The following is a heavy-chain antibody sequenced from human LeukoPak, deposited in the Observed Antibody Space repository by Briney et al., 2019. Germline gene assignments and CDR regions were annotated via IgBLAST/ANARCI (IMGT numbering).Heavy chain of an antibody. V-gene: IGHV1-46*01. CDR2: INSSGGST. Sequence: ASVKVSCKASGYTFTSYYMHWVRQAPGQGLEWMGIINSSGGSTSYAQKFQGRVTMTRDTSTSTVYMEVSSLRSEDTAVYYCARDSSGWYGSAYWGQGTLVTVSS. CDR3: ARDSSGWYGSAY. D-gene: IGHD6-19*01. CDR1: GYTFTSYY. J-gene: IGHJ4*02.